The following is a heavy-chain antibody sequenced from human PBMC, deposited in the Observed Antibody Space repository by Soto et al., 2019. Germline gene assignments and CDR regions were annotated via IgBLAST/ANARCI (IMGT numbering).Heavy chain of an antibody. V-gene: IGHV1-69*13. D-gene: IGHD3-22*01. CDR3: ARGPITYYEEGYYGMDV. J-gene: IGHJ6*02. Sequence: SVKVSCKASGGTFSSYAISWVRQAPGQGLEWMGGIIPIFGTANYAQKFQGRVTITADESTSTAYMELSSLRSEDTAVYYCARGPITYYEEGYYGMDVWGQGTTVTVSS. CDR2: IIPIFGTA. CDR1: GGTFSSYA.